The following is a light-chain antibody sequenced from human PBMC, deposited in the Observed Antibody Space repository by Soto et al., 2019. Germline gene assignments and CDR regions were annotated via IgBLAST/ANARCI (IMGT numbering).Light chain of an antibody. J-gene: IGLJ2*01. CDR2: EGS. CDR3: GSYAGSSTVV. V-gene: IGLV2-23*01. CDR1: SSDVGSYNL. Sequence: QSALTQPASVSGSPGQSITISCTGTSSDVGSYNLVSWYQQHPGKAPKLMIYEGSKRPSGVSNRFSGSKSGNTASLTISGLEAEDEADYCGGSYAGSSTVVFGGGTKLTVL.